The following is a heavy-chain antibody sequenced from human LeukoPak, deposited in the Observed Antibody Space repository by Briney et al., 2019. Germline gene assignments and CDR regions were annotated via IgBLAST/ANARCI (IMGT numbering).Heavy chain of an antibody. D-gene: IGHD4-17*01. CDR1: GYTFTGYY. Sequence: ASVKVSCKASGYTFTGYYMHWVRQAPGQGLEWMGWINPNSGGTNYAQKFQGRVTMTRDTSISTAYMELSRLGSDDTAVYYCARDLGAATVTTTDDYWGQGTLVTVSS. V-gene: IGHV1-2*02. CDR2: INPNSGGT. J-gene: IGHJ4*02. CDR3: ARDLGAATVTTTDDY.